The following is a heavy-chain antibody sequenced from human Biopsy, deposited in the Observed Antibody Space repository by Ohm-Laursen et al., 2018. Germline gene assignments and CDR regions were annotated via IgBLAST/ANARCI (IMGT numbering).Heavy chain of an antibody. D-gene: IGHD3-16*01. CDR2: ISCSGTT. CDR1: GGPIGGGEYY. V-gene: IGHV4-31*01. J-gene: IGHJ4*02. CDR3: VRGRSPATY. Sequence: TLSLTCTVSGGPIGGGEYYWNWIRQHPGKGLGWIGLISCSGTTFYNPSLESLLTISIDTSKNHFSLNLRSVTAADTAVYYCVRGRSPATYWGQGALVIVSS.